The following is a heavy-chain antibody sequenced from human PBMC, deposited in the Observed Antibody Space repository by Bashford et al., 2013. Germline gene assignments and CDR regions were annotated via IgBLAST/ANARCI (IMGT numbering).Heavy chain of an antibody. CDR1: GGTFSSYA. J-gene: IGHJ3*02. CDR3: ARDYGSSDAFDI. CDR2: IIPIFGTA. V-gene: IGHV1-69*06. D-gene: IGHD4-17*01. Sequence: SVKVSCKASGGTFSSYAISWVRQAPGQGLEWMGGIIPIFGTANYAQKFQGRVTITADKSTSTAYMELSSLRSEDTAVYYCARDYGSSDAFDIVGAKGQWSPSPQ.